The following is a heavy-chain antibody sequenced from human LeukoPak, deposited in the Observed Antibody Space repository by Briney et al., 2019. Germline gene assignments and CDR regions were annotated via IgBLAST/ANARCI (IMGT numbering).Heavy chain of an antibody. Sequence: GGSLRLSCAASGFTFSSYGMHWVRQAPGKGPEWVAVIWYDGSNKYYADSVKGRFTISGDNSKNTLYLQMNSLRAEDTAVYYCARGDYYDSSGYPWGQGTLVTVSS. V-gene: IGHV3-33*01. CDR3: ARGDYYDSSGYP. J-gene: IGHJ5*02. D-gene: IGHD3-22*01. CDR1: GFTFSSYG. CDR2: IWYDGSNK.